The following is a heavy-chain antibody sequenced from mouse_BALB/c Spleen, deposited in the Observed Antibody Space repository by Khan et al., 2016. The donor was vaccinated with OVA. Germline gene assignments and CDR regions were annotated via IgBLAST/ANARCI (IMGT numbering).Heavy chain of an antibody. J-gene: IGHJ3*01. D-gene: IGHD2-10*01. CDR2: ISGTGIYT. Sequence: EVNLVESGGGLVRPGGSLKLSCAPSGFAFSSYDMSWVRQTPEKRLEWVATISGTGIYTYYPDSVKGRFTISSDNARNTLYLQRSSLRSEDTALYYGARPSYYGNPWFTYWGQGTLVTVSA. CDR3: ARPSYYGNPWFTY. CDR1: GFAFSSYD. V-gene: IGHV5-9*02.